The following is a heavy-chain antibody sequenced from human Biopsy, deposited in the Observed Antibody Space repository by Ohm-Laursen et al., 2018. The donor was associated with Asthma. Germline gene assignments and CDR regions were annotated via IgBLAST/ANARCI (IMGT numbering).Heavy chain of an antibody. CDR1: GGTFNTYV. V-gene: IGHV1-69*01. CDR3: ARKAGSCISRTCYSLDF. J-gene: IGHJ4*02. CDR2: INSVFGTT. Sequence: SSVKVSCKSLGGTFNTYVIGWVRQAPGQGLEWLGGINSVFGTTTYPQKFQDRVTITADYSTSTVYMELSSLRSADAAVYYCARKAGSCISRTCYSLDFWGQGTLVTVSS. D-gene: IGHD2-2*01.